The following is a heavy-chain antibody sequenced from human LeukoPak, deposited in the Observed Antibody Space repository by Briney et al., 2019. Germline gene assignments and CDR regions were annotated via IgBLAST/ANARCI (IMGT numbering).Heavy chain of an antibody. J-gene: IGHJ4*02. Sequence: GSLRLSCAASGFTFSSYAMSWVRQAPGKGLEWVSAISGTGLNTYYADSVKGRFTISRDNSKNTLYLQMNSLRAEDTAVYYCAKRVSGWYWVDYWGQGTLVTISS. D-gene: IGHD6-19*01. CDR3: AKRVSGWYWVDY. CDR2: ISGTGLNT. V-gene: IGHV3-23*01. CDR1: GFTFSSYA.